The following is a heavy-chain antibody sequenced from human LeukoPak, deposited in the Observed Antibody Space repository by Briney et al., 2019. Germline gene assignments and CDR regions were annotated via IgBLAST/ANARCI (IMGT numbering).Heavy chain of an antibody. Sequence: SETLSLTCTVSGGSISSSSYYWGWIRQPPGKGLVWIGTIYYSGTTYYNPSLKSRVTISADTSKNHFSLKLSSVTAADTAVYYCARPGHSYYYMDVWGKGTTVTVSS. CDR3: ARPGHSYYYMDV. V-gene: IGHV4-39*02. J-gene: IGHJ6*03. CDR2: IYYSGTT. D-gene: IGHD1-1*01. CDR1: GGSISSSSYY.